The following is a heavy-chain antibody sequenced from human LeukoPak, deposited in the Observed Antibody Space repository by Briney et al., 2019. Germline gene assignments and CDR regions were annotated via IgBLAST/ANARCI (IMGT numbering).Heavy chain of an antibody. CDR1: GFTFSTYA. D-gene: IGHD6-19*01. J-gene: IGHJ4*02. V-gene: IGHV3-33*01. CDR2: IWYNGKNK. Sequence: GRSLRLSCAASGFTFSTYAMHWVRQAPGKGLEWVAMIWYNGKNKHYADSVKDRFTISRDNSKNTLDLQMNSLRADDTAVYYCVRDPSNSGWAFDYWGQGTLVTVSS. CDR3: VRDPSNSGWAFDY.